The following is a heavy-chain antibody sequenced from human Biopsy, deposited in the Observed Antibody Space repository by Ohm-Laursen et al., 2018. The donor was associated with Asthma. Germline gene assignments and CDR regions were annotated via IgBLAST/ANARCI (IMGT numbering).Heavy chain of an antibody. Sequence: SLRLSCTASGFSFDDCAMHWVRQAPGKGLEWVSSISWNSGNMDYADSVKGRFTISRDNAKNSLYLQMQSLRPEDTAFYYCAKSADYYDSTDYLDFWGRGTLVTVSP. CDR1: GFSFDDCA. CDR3: AKSADYYDSTDYLDF. CDR2: ISWNSGNM. V-gene: IGHV3-9*01. D-gene: IGHD3-22*01. J-gene: IGHJ4*01.